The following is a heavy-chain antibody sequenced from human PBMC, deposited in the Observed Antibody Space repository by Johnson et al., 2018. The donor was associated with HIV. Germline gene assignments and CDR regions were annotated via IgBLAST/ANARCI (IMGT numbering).Heavy chain of an antibody. CDR2: ISYDGSNK. CDR1: GFNFDDYG. J-gene: IGHJ3*02. CDR3: ARDRKYGVGATRDDAFDI. V-gene: IGHV3-30*03. D-gene: IGHD1-26*01. Sequence: VSGFNFDDYGMSWVRQAPGTGLEWVAVISYDGSNKYYADSVKGRFTISRDNSKNTLYLQMNSLRAEDTAVYYCARDRKYGVGATRDDAFDIWGQGTMVTVSS.